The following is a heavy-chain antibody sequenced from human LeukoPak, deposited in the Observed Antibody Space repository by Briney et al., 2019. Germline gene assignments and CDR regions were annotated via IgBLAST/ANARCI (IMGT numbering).Heavy chain of an antibody. CDR1: GGSISSSSYY. CDR3: ARRNGDSDY. CDR2: IYYSGST. Sequence: SETLSLTCTVSGGSISSSSYYWGWIRQPPGKGLEWIGSIYYSGSTYYNPSLESRVTISVDTSKNQFSLKLSSVTAADMAVYYCARRNGDSDYWGQGTLVTVSS. V-gene: IGHV4-39*01. D-gene: IGHD4-17*01. J-gene: IGHJ4*02.